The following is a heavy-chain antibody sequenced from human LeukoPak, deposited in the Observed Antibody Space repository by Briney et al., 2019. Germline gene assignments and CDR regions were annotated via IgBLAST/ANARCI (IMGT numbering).Heavy chain of an antibody. CDR2: VTDSGDMT. V-gene: IGHV3-23*01. D-gene: IGHD1-26*01. CDR1: GFTFSSYA. CDR3: AKSPDEWELLSFDY. J-gene: IGHJ4*02. Sequence: GGSLRLSCAGSGFTFSSYAVSWVRQAPGKGLEWVSLVTDSGDMTHYADSVKGRFTISRDNSKNTMYLQMNSLRAEDTAVYYCAKSPDEWELLSFDYWGQGTLVTVSS.